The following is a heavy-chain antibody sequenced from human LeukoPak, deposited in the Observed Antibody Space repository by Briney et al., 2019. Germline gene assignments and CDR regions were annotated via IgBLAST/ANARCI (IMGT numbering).Heavy chain of an antibody. V-gene: IGHV1-8*01. CDR3: ARDGPAAMQTRGRWFDP. CDR1: GYTFTSYD. CDR2: MNPNSGNT. Sequence: ASVKVSCKASGYTFTSYDINWVRQATGQGLEWMGWMNPNSGNTGYAQKFQGRVTMTRNTSISTAYMELSSLRSEDTAVYYCARDGPAAMQTRGRWFDPWGRGTLVTVSS. J-gene: IGHJ5*02. D-gene: IGHD2-2*01.